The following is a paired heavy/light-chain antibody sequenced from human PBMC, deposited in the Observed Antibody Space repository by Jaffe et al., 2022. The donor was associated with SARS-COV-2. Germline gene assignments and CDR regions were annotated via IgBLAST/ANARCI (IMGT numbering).Light chain of an antibody. Sequence: DIVMTQSPDSLAVSLGERATISCKSSQSVLYSSNNKNYLGWYQQKPGQPPKLLIYWASTRESGVPDRFSGSGSGTDFTLTISSLQAEDAAVYYCQQYYSTPYTFGQGTKLEIK. J-gene: IGKJ2*01. CDR1: QSVLYSSNNKNY. CDR3: QQYYSTPYT. V-gene: IGKV4-1*01. CDR2: WAS.
Heavy chain of an antibody. CDR2: ISGGSDAT. V-gene: IGHV3-48*01. J-gene: IGHJ3*02. D-gene: IGHD3-16*01. CDR1: GFTFSSYS. Sequence: EVQLVESGGGLVQPGGSLRLSCAASGFTFSSYSMNWVRQSPGKGLEWVSYISGGSDATYYADSVKGRFSVSRDNGKNSLSLQMNSLRAEDTAVYYCARYKYDYGGGAFDIWGQGTMVTVSS. CDR3: ARYKYDYGGGAFDI.